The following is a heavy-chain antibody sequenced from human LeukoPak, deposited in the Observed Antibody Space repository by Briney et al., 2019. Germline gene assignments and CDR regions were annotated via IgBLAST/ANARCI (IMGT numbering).Heavy chain of an antibody. J-gene: IGHJ6*03. Sequence: ASVKVSCKASGYTFTSYYMHWVRQAPGQGLEWMGIINPSGGSTSYAQKFQGRVTMTRDMSTSTVYMELSSLRSEDTAVYYCARGGIAVAGINYYYYYYMDVWGKGTTVTISS. V-gene: IGHV1-46*01. CDR3: ARGGIAVAGINYYYYYYMDV. CDR2: INPSGGST. D-gene: IGHD6-19*01. CDR1: GYTFTSYY.